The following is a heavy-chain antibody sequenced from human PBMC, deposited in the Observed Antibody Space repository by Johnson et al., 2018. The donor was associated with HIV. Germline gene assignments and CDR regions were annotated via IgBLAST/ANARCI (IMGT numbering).Heavy chain of an antibody. J-gene: IGHJ3*02. CDR1: GFTFSTYA. CDR2: ISYDGNNK. Sequence: VQLVESGGGVVQPGRSLRLSCTASGFTFSTYAMHWVRRAPGKGLEWVAFISYDGNNKYYADSVTGRFTFSRDNSKNTLYLQMNSLRAEDTAVYYCASALCTWGAFDIWGQGTMVTVSS. CDR3: ASALCTWGAFDI. V-gene: IGHV3-30*03. D-gene: IGHD2-8*01.